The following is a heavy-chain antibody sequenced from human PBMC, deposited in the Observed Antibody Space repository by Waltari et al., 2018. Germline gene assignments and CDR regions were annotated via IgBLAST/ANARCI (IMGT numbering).Heavy chain of an antibody. CDR2: ISGSGGST. CDR3: AKDFFPPIYSSSTLGPFGY. V-gene: IGHV3-23*01. CDR1: GFPFSSYA. Sequence: EVQLLESGGGLVQPGGSLRLSCAASGFPFSSYAMSWVRQAPGKGLEWVSAISGSGGSTYYADSVKGRFTISRDNSKNTLYLQMNSLRAEDTAVYYCAKDFFPPIYSSSTLGPFGYWGQGTLVTVSS. D-gene: IGHD6-6*01. J-gene: IGHJ4*02.